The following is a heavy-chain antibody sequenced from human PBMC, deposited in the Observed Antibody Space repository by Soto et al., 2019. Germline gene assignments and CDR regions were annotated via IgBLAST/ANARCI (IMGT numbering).Heavy chain of an antibody. Sequence: QVQLVESGGGLVKPGGSLRLSCAASGLTFSDCYMNWIRQAPGKGLEWVSYISSSGSSINYAGSVKGRFTISRDNAKNSLYLQMNXXXAEXXXMYYCARVRFGEWGYAMDVWGQGTTVTVSS. V-gene: IGHV3-11*01. CDR2: ISSSGSSI. J-gene: IGHJ6*02. CDR1: GLTFSDCY. CDR3: ARVRFGEWGYAMDV. D-gene: IGHD3-10*01.